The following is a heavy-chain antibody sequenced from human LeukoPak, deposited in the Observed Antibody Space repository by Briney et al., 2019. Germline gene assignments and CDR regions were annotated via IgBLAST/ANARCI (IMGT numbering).Heavy chain of an antibody. CDR3: TRDDYDDYVHDD. J-gene: IGHJ4*02. V-gene: IGHV3-15*01. CDR2: IRSKTDGGTT. D-gene: IGHD4-17*01. CDR1: GFTSGFNFGDYA. Sequence: PGGSLRLSCTGSGFTSGFNFGDYAVSWVRQAQGKGLEWVGQIRSKTDGGTTEYAAPVRGRFTISRDDSKNTLYLQMSSLKIEDTALYYCTRDDYDDYVHDDWGQGTLVTVSS.